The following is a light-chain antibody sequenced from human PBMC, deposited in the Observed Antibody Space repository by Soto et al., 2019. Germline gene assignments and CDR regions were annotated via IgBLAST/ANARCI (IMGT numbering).Light chain of an antibody. Sequence: DIQMTQSPSSLSASVGDRVTITCRASQSISSYLNWYQQKPGKAPKLLIYAASSLQSGVPSRFSGSGSGTDFTLTISSLQPEDFATYYGQQSYSTRQRTFGQGTKVDIK. J-gene: IGKJ1*01. CDR1: QSISSY. CDR2: AAS. V-gene: IGKV1-39*01. CDR3: QQSYSTRQRT.